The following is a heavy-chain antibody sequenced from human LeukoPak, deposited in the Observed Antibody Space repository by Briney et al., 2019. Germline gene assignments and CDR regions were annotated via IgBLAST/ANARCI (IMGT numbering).Heavy chain of an antibody. D-gene: IGHD3-10*01. CDR3: ARVRDYYGPGTYPYFDY. CDR2: SSPLDSST. Sequence: GGSLQISCKGSGYTFNTYWIAWVRQLPGKRLQLMGISSPLDSSTTYSPSFQGRVSVSVDKSITTAYLHWSSLQASDTAMYYCARVRDYYGPGTYPYFDYWGQGSLVTVSS. J-gene: IGHJ4*02. V-gene: IGHV5-51*01. CDR1: GYTFNTYW.